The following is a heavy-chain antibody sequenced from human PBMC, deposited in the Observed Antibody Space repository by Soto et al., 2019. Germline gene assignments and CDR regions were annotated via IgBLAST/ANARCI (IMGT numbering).Heavy chain of an antibody. V-gene: IGHV4-4*02. D-gene: IGHD6-19*01. CDR1: GGTIRSPDW. J-gene: IGHJ5*02. CDR3: ARGRGRYSSGWSWFDP. Sequence: NPSETLSLTCGVSGGTIRSPDWWTWVRQPPGKGLEWIGEIFQSGSTNYTPSLESRVTISVDKSKNQFSLTLTSVTAAGTAVYFCARGRGRYSSGWSWFDPWGQGILVTVSS. CDR2: IFQSGST.